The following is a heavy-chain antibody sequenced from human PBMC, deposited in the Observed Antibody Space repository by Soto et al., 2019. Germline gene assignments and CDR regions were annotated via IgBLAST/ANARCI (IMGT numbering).Heavy chain of an antibody. CDR3: ARDLVDTAPRAAPGYYYGMDV. CDR1: GYTFTSYG. V-gene: IGHV1-69*05. D-gene: IGHD5-18*01. Sequence: SVKVSCKASGYTFTSYGISWVRQAPGQGLEWMGGIIAIFGTTNYAQKFQGRVTITTDESTSTAYMELSSLRSEDTAVYYCARDLVDTAPRAAPGYYYGMDVWGQGTTVTVSS. CDR2: IIAIFGTT. J-gene: IGHJ6*02.